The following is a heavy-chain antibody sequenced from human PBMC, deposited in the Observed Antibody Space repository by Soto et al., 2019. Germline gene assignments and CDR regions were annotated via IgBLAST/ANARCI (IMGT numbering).Heavy chain of an antibody. CDR3: ARDLDYTTMVTGY. CDR1: GFTFSSSW. D-gene: IGHD5-18*01. V-gene: IGHV3-11*01. CDR2: ISCSGSTI. J-gene: IGHJ4*02. Sequence: GGSLRLSCAASGFTFSSSWMRWVRQAPGKGLEWVSYISCSGSTIYYADSVKGRFTISRDNAKNSLYLQVNSLRAEDSAVYYCARDLDYTTMVTGYWGQGTLVTVSS.